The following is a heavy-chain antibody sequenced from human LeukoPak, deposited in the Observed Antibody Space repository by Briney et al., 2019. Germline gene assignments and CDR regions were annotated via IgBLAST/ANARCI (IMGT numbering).Heavy chain of an antibody. D-gene: IGHD3-22*01. CDR3: AREGWVSSGYFRDYYYYMDV. Sequence: PGGSLRLSCAASGFTFSSYAMHWVRQAPGKGLEWVAVISYDGSNKYYADSVKGRFTISRDNSKNTLYLQMNSLRAEDTAVYYCAREGWVSSGYFRDYYYYMDVWGKGTTVTVSS. J-gene: IGHJ6*03. CDR2: ISYDGSNK. V-gene: IGHV3-30*01. CDR1: GFTFSSYA.